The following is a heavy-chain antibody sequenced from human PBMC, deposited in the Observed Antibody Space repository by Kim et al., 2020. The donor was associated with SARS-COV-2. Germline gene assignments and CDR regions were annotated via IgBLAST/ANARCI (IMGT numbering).Heavy chain of an antibody. CDR2: INPSGGST. Sequence: ASVKVSCKASGYTFTSYYMHWVRQAPGQGLEWMGIINPSGGSTSYAQKFQGRVTMTRDTSKSTVYMELSSLRSEDTAVYYCARVLVVVPAASGFDYWGQGTLVTVSS. J-gene: IGHJ4*02. CDR1: GYTFTSYY. CDR3: ARVLVVVPAASGFDY. D-gene: IGHD2-2*01. V-gene: IGHV1-46*01.